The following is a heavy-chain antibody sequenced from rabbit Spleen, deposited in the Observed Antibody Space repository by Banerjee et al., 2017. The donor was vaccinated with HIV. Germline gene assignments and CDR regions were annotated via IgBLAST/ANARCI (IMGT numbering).Heavy chain of an antibody. Sequence: QSLEESGGDLVKPGASLTLTCIASGVSFSGDSYMCWVRQAPGKGLEWIVCIDTGSSGFTYFASWAKGRFTFSKTSSTTVTLQMTSLTAADTATYFCARDLPGVIGWNFGWWGPGTLVTVS. CDR2: IDTGSSGFT. J-gene: IGHJ4*01. D-gene: IGHD4-1*01. CDR3: ARDLPGVIGWNFGW. CDR1: GVSFSGDSY. V-gene: IGHV1S40*01.